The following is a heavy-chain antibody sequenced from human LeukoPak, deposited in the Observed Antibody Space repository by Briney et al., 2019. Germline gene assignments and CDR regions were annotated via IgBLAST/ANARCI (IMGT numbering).Heavy chain of an antibody. CDR3: AKGLSNWGMGVDFDS. CDR2: ISGSGGST. Sequence: PGGSLRLSCAASGFTFSSYAMSWVRQAPGKGLEWVSAISGSGGSTYYADSVKGRFMISRDNFKNTLYLQMNSLRAEDTAVYYCAKGLSNWGMGVDFDSWGQGTLVTVSS. CDR1: GFTFSSYA. V-gene: IGHV3-23*01. J-gene: IGHJ4*02. D-gene: IGHD7-27*01.